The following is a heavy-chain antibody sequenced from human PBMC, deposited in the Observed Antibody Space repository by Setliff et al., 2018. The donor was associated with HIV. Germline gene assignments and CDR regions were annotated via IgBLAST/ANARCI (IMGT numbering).Heavy chain of an antibody. Sequence: KVSCKASGGTFSSYAISWVRQAPGQGLEWMGGIIPIFGTANYAQKFQGRVTITTDESTSTAYMELSSLRSEDTAVYYCASGGSGSYLPVPDAFDIWGQGTMVTV. D-gene: IGHD1-26*01. V-gene: IGHV1-69*05. CDR3: ASGGSGSYLPVPDAFDI. CDR1: GGTFSSYA. J-gene: IGHJ3*02. CDR2: IIPIFGTA.